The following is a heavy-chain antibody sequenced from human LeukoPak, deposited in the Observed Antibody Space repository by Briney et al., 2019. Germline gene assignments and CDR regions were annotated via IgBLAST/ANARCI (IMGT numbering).Heavy chain of an antibody. V-gene: IGHV3-30*04. CDR2: ISYDGSNK. D-gene: IGHD3-22*01. J-gene: IGHJ4*02. Sequence: GRSLRLSCAASGFTFSSYAMHWVRQAPGKGLEWVAVISYDGSNKYYADSVKGRFTISRDNAKNSLYLQMNSLSAEDTALYYCARGEYNYYDSSAYYYYFDCWGQGTLVTVSS. CDR3: ARGEYNYYDSSAYYYYFDC. CDR1: GFTFSSYA.